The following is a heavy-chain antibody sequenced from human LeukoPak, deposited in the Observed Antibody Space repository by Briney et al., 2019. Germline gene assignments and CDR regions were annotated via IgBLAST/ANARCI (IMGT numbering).Heavy chain of an antibody. CDR3: ARGASLYSSDWYYPY. CDR1: GFTFSSYA. D-gene: IGHD6-19*01. V-gene: IGHV3-30*01. J-gene: IGHJ4*02. CDR2: ISYDGSNK. Sequence: GGSLRLSCAASGFTFSSYAMHWVRQAPGKGLEWVAVISYDGSNKYYADSVKGRFTISRDNSKSTLYLQMNSLKAEDTAVYYCARGASLYSSDWYYPYWGQGTLVTVSS.